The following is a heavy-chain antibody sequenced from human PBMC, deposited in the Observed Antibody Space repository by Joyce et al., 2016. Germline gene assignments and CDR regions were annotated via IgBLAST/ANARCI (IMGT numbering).Heavy chain of an antibody. Sequence: QVQLVQSGAEVKKPGASVRVSCKASGYAFISYYVHWVRQAPVQGLDWMGIINQGGGDTNDAQKFLGRVTLNRDTSTNTVYLYLSSLRSEDTAIYYCARALVPAAAFDFWGQGTLVTVSS. CDR1: GYAFISYY. J-gene: IGHJ4*02. D-gene: IGHD2-2*01. CDR2: INQGGGDT. V-gene: IGHV1-46*01. CDR3: ARALVPAAAFDF.